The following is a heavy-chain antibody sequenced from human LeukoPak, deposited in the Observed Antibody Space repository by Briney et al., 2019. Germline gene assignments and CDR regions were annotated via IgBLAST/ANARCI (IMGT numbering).Heavy chain of an antibody. V-gene: IGHV4-59*08. D-gene: IGHD4-23*01. CDR3: ARTHSYGGFDY. CDR2: VYYSGST. Sequence: PSETLSLTCTVSGDSINNYYWSWIRQPPGKGLEWIGYVYYSGSTNYNPSLKSRVTISVDTSKNQFSLKLSSVTAADTAVYYCARTHSYGGFDYWGQGALVTVSS. CDR1: GDSINNYY. J-gene: IGHJ4*02.